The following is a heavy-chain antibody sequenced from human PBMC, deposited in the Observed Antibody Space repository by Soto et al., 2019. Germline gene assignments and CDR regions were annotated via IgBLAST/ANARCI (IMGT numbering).Heavy chain of an antibody. Sequence: GESLKISCKGSGYSFTSYWIGWVRQMPGKGLEWMGIIYPGDSDTRYSPSFQGQVTISADKSISTAYLQWSSLKASDTAMYYCARASIAARLYNWFDPWGQGTLVAVSS. V-gene: IGHV5-51*01. CDR1: GYSFTSYW. CDR2: IYPGDSDT. D-gene: IGHD6-6*01. J-gene: IGHJ5*02. CDR3: ARASIAARLYNWFDP.